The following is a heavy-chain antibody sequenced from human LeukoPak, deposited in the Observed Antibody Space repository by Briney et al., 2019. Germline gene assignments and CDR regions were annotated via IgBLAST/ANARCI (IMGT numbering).Heavy chain of an antibody. J-gene: IGHJ4*02. D-gene: IGHD6-13*01. Sequence: GGSLRLSCAASGFTFRSYAMSWVRQAPGKGLEWVSAISGSGDSTYYADSVKGRFTISRDNSKNTLYPQMNSLRAEDTAVYYCAKDQRQRAAAGPDYWGQGTLVTVSS. CDR3: AKDQRQRAAAGPDY. CDR1: GFTFRSYA. CDR2: ISGSGDST. V-gene: IGHV3-23*01.